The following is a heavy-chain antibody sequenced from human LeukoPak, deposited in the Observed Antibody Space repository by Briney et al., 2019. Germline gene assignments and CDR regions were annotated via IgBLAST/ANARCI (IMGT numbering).Heavy chain of an antibody. J-gene: IGHJ5*02. CDR2: INHSGST. CDR3: ARQVRRVRFYCSGGSCPRWGFDP. CDR1: GGSISSYY. V-gene: IGHV4-34*01. Sequence: PSETLSLTCTVSGGSISSYYWSWIRQPAGKGLEWIGEINHSGSTNYNPSLKSRVTISVDTSKNQFSLKLSSVTAADTAVYYCARQVRRVRFYCSGGSCPRWGFDPWGQGTLVTVSS. D-gene: IGHD2-15*01.